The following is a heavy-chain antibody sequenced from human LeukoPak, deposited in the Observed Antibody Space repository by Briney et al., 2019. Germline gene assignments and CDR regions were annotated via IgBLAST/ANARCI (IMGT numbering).Heavy chain of an antibody. J-gene: IGHJ4*02. D-gene: IGHD4-17*01. CDR3: AKVPHDYGEKYYFDY. CDR1: GFTFSSYA. V-gene: IGHV3-23*01. CDR2: ISGSGGST. Sequence: GGSLRLSCAASGFTFSSYAMSWVRQAPRKGLEWVSGISGSGGSTYYADSVRGRFTISRDNSKNTVYLQMNSLRAEDTAVYYCAKVPHDYGEKYYFDYWGQGTLVTVSS.